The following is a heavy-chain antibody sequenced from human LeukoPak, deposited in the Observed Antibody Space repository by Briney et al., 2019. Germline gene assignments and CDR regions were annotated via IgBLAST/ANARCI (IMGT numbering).Heavy chain of an antibody. D-gene: IGHD2-2*01. CDR3: ARPIVVVPAAMGGDAFDI. CDR1: GFTFDDYA. Sequence: GRSLRLSCAVSGFTFDDYAMHWVRQAPGKGLEWVSGISWNSGSIGYADSVKGRFTISRDNAKNSLYLQMNSLRAEDTALYYCARPIVVVPAAMGGDAFDIWGQGTMVTVSS. J-gene: IGHJ3*02. CDR2: ISWNSGSI. V-gene: IGHV3-9*01.